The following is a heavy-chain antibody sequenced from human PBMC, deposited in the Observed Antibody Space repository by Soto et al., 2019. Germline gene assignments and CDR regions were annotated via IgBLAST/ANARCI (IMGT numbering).Heavy chain of an antibody. CDR1: GGSISSYY. CDR2: IYYSGST. D-gene: IGHD6-13*01. Sequence: SETLSLTCTVAGGSISSYYWSWIRHPPGKELEWIGYIYYSGSTNYNPSLKSRVTISVDTSKNQFSLKLSSVTAADTAVYYCAREVAACAFDIWCPGTLVTVSS. J-gene: IGHJ3*02. V-gene: IGHV4-59*01. CDR3: AREVAACAFDI.